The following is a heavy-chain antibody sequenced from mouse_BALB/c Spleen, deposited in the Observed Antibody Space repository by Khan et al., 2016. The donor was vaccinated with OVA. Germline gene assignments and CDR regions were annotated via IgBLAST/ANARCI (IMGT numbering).Heavy chain of an antibody. CDR3: ARIFIGTTDYDMDY. D-gene: IGHD2-14*01. CDR2: IWSGGST. V-gene: IGHV2-2*02. J-gene: IGHJ4*01. CDR1: GFSLTSYG. Sequence: QVQLKESGPGLVQPSQSLSITCTVSGFSLTSYGVHWVRQSPGKGLVWLGVIWSGGSTDYNAAFISRLSISKDNSKSQVFFKMNSLQANDTAIYYCARIFIGTTDYDMDYWGQGTSVTVSS.